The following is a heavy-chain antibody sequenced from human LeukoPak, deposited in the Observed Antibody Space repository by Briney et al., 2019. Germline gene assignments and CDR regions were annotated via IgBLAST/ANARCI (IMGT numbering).Heavy chain of an antibody. CDR1: GFTFSNYW. J-gene: IGHJ4*02. CDR3: ARVKGVIGYSSSWYYFDY. V-gene: IGHV3-7*01. CDR2: IKQDGSEK. Sequence: PGGSLRLSCAASGFTFSNYWMHWVRQAPGKGLEWVANIKQDGSEKYYVDSVKGRFTISRDNAKNSLYPQMNSLRAEDTAVYYCARVKGVIGYSSSWYYFDYWGQGTLVTVSS. D-gene: IGHD6-13*01.